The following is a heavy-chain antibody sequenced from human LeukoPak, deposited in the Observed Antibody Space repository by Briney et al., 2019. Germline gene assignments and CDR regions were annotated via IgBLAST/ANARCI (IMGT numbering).Heavy chain of an antibody. CDR1: GLTFSNDA. CDR2: ISDSGGRT. D-gene: IGHD3-10*01. CDR3: VKRGIMIRKVIIVGFHKEAYYFDC. Sequence: GGSLRLSCAASGLTFSNDATNWVRQAPGKGLEGVSYISDSGGRTHYADSVRGRFIIYRHNSKHKLYLQMNRLRAEDTAVYYCVKRGIMIRKVIIVGFHKEAYYFDCWGQGTLVTVSS. V-gene: IGHV3-23*01. J-gene: IGHJ4*02.